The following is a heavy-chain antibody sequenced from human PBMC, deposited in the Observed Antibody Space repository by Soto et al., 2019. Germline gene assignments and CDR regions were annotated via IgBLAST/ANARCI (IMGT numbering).Heavy chain of an antibody. Sequence: TGGSLRLSCAASGFTFSSYAMSWVRQAPGKGLEWVSAISGSGGSTYYADSVKGRFTISRDNSKNTLYLQMNSLRAEDTAVYYCGTNLGYGYFDYWGQGTLVTVSS. CDR3: GTNLGYGYFDY. V-gene: IGHV3-23*01. D-gene: IGHD6-13*01. J-gene: IGHJ4*02. CDR2: ISGSGGST. CDR1: GFTFSSYA.